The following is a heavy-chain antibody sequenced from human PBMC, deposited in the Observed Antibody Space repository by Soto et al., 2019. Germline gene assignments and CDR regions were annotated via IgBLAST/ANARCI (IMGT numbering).Heavy chain of an antibody. D-gene: IGHD5-12*01. V-gene: IGHV1-2*02. CDR1: GYPFTGYY. J-gene: IGHJ4*02. CDR3: GRDVNGYDGENY. Sequence: GSVKVCCKASGYPFTGYYMHLVRQAPGQGLEWMGWINPDSGGTNYAQNFQDRVTMTRDTSTSTAFMEVSSLRSDDTAVYFCGRDVNGYDGENYWGQGTLVTVSS. CDR2: INPDSGGT.